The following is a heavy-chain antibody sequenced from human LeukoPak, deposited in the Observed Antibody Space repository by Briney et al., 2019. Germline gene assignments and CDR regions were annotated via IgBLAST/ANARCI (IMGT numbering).Heavy chain of an antibody. V-gene: IGHV3-66*01. J-gene: IGHJ4*02. CDR1: GFTVSSNY. CDR3: ARAGWELLIDY. D-gene: IGHD1-26*01. Sequence: GGSLRLSCAASGFTVSSNYMSWVRQAPGKGLEWVSVIYSGGSTYYADSVKGRFTISRDNSKNTLYLQMNSLRAEDTAVYYCARAGWELLIDYWGQGTLVTVSS. CDR2: IYSGGST.